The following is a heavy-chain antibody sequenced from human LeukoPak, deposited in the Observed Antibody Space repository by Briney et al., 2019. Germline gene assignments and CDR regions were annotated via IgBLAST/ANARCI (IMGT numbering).Heavy chain of an antibody. V-gene: IGHV1-8*01. CDR2: MNPNSGNT. CDR3: ARFPGLLWFGELLDAFDI. D-gene: IGHD3-10*01. J-gene: IGHJ3*02. Sequence: XVRQATGQXXEWMGWMNPNSGNTGYAQKFQGRVTMTRNTSISTAYMELSSLRSEDTAVYYCARFPGLLWFGELLDAFDIWGQGTMVTVSS.